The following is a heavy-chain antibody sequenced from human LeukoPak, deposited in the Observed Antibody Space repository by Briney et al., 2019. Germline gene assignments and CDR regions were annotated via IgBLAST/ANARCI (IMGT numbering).Heavy chain of an antibody. J-gene: IGHJ3*02. CDR1: GYTLTELS. Sequence: GASVKVSCKVSGYTLTELSMHWVRQAPGKGLEWMGGFDPEDGETIYAQKFQGRVTMTEDTSTDTACMELSSLRSEDTAVYYCATATGHYDFWSGYPTDAFDIWGQGTMVTVSS. CDR2: FDPEDGET. V-gene: IGHV1-24*01. CDR3: ATATGHYDFWSGYPTDAFDI. D-gene: IGHD3-3*01.